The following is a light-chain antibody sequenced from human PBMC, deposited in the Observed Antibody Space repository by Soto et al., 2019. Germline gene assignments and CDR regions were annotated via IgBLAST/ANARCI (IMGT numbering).Light chain of an antibody. CDR3: QQRSNWLT. CDR1: QSLSSY. V-gene: IGKV3-11*01. CDR2: DAS. J-gene: IGKJ4*01. Sequence: EIVLTQSPATLSLSPGERATLSCRASQSLSSYLAWYQQKPGQAPRLLIYDASNRATGIPARFSSSGSGTDFTLTISSLEPEDFAVYYCQQRSNWLTFGGGTKVEIK.